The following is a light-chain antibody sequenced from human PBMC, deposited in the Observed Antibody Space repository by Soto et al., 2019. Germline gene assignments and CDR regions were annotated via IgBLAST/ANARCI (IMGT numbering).Light chain of an antibody. V-gene: IGKV3-11*01. CDR2: AAS. J-gene: IGKJ1*01. CDR1: QSVGSP. CDR3: QQGNTWPWT. Sequence: EIVLTQSPATLSLSPGERATLSCRASQSVGSPLAWYQQKLGQAPRLLIYAASDRATGIPGRFSGSGSGTDFTLIISSLEPEDFAFYYCQQGNTWPWTFGQGTKVDIK.